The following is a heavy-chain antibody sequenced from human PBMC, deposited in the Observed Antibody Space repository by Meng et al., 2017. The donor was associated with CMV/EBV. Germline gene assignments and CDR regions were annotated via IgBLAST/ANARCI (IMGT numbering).Heavy chain of an antibody. J-gene: IGHJ6*02. CDR2: MNPNSGNT. CDR1: GYTFTSYD. CDR3: ARVKSGYDYISYYGMDV. D-gene: IGHD5-12*01. V-gene: IGHV1-8*03. Sequence: ASVKVSCKASGYTFTSYDINWVRQATGQGLEWMGWMNPNSGNTGYAQKFQGRVTITRNTSISTAYMELSSLRSEDTAVYYCARVKSGYDYISYYGMDVWGQGTTVTVSS.